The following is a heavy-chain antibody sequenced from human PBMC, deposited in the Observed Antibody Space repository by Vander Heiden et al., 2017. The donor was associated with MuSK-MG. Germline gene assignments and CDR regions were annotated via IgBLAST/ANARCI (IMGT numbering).Heavy chain of an antibody. Sequence: EVQLVQSGAEVKKPGESLKISCKGSGYSFTSYWIGWVRQMPGKGLGWMGIIYPGDSDTRYSPAFQGQVTISADKSISTAYLQCSSLKASDTAMYYFARRVIAAAGIDDYWGQGTLVTVSS. V-gene: IGHV5-51*03. D-gene: IGHD6-13*01. CDR3: ARRVIAAAGIDDY. CDR1: GYSFTSYW. CDR2: IYPGDSDT. J-gene: IGHJ4*02.